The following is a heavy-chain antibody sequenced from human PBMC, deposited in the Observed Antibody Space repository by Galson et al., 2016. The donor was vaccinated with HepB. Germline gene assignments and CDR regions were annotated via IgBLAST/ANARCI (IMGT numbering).Heavy chain of an antibody. Sequence: ETLSLTCAVYGESFTAYYWIWIRQPPGKGLEWIGEINHRGYTNYNPSLKSRVTISGDTSRNQFSLKLTSLTAADTAIYYCARGQLWLSGVFAYWGQGTLVTVSS. CDR3: ARGQLWLSGVFAY. CDR1: GESFTAYY. CDR2: INHRGYT. V-gene: IGHV4-34*01. J-gene: IGHJ4*02. D-gene: IGHD3-10*01.